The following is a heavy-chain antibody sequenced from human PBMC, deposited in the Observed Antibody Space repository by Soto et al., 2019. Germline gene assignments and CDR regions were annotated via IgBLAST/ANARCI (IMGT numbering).Heavy chain of an antibody. CDR2: INIVGGAT. CDR3: TKNYYFDC. Sequence: EVQLLESGGGLVQPGGSLRLSCVASGFTFSNYAMSWVRQAPAKAPEWVSSINIVGGATNYADSVRRRVAMSRDDSTNTVFLKMKSLRDDDTGVYYCTKNYYFDCWGQGTLVTVSS. CDR1: GFTFSNYA. V-gene: IGHV3-23*01. J-gene: IGHJ4*02.